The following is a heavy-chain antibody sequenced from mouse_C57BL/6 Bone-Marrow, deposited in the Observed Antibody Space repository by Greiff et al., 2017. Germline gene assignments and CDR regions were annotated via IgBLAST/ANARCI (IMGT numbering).Heavy chain of an antibody. D-gene: IGHD1-1*01. V-gene: IGHV14-4*01. CDR1: GFNIKDDY. J-gene: IGHJ2*01. Sequence: VQLQQSGAELVRPGASVKLSCTASGFNIKDDYMHWVKQRPEQGLEWIGWIDPENGDTEYASKFQGKATITADTSSNTAYLQLSSLTSEDTAVYYCTRRKYYYGSSYSDYWGQGTTLTVSS. CDR3: TRRKYYYGSSYSDY. CDR2: IDPENGDT.